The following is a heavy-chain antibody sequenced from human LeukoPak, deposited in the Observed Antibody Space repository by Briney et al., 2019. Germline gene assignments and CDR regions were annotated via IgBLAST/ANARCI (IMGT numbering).Heavy chain of an antibody. CDR2: ISAYNGNT. V-gene: IGHV1-18*01. CDR1: GYTFTSYG. D-gene: IGHD2-15*01. CDR3: ARDSDCSGGSCYVNWFDP. Sequence: GASVKVSCKASGYTFTSYGISWVRQAPGQGLEGMGWISAYNGNTNYAQKLQGRVTMTTDTSTSTAYMELRSLRSKDTAVYFCARDSDCSGGSCYVNWFDPWGQGTLVTVSS. J-gene: IGHJ5*02.